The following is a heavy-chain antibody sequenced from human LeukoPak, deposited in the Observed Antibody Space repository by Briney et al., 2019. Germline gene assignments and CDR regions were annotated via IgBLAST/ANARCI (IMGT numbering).Heavy chain of an antibody. CDR3: ARARGAMTTVLPYYYYYYYMDV. CDR1: GFTFSSYG. J-gene: IGHJ6*03. D-gene: IGHD4-17*01. CDR2: ISSSSSTI. Sequence: PGGSLRLSCAASGFTFSSYGMNWVRQAPGKGLEWVSYISSSSSTIYYADSVKGRFTISRDNAKNSLYLQMNSLRAEDTAVYYCARARGAMTTVLPYYYYYYYMDVWGKGTTVTVSS. V-gene: IGHV3-48*01.